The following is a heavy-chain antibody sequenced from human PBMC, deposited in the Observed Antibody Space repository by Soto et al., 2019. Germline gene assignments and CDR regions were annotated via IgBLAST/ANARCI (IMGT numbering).Heavy chain of an antibody. CDR3: AREGDCTNGVCYTFFSYYYYYMDV. Sequence: QSQTLSLTCAISGDSVSSNSAAWNWIRQSPSRGLEWLGRTYYRSKWYNDYAVSVKSRITINPDTSKNQFSLQLNSVTPEDTAVYYCAREGDCTNGVCYTFFSYYYYYMDVWGKGTTVTVSS. V-gene: IGHV6-1*01. D-gene: IGHD2-8*01. CDR2: TYYRSKWYN. J-gene: IGHJ6*03. CDR1: GDSVSSNSAA.